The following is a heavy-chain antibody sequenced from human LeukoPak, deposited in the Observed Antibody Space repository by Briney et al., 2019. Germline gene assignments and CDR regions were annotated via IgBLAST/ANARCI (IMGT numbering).Heavy chain of an antibody. CDR3: AKPQWLVPYFDY. CDR1: GFTFSSYG. D-gene: IGHD6-19*01. Sequence: PGGSLRLSCAASGFTFSSYGMHWVRQAPGKGLEWVAFIRYDGSNKYYADSVKGRFTISRDNSKNTLYLQMNSLRAEDTAVYYCAKPQWLVPYFDYWGQGTLVTVSS. V-gene: IGHV3-30*02. J-gene: IGHJ4*02. CDR2: IRYDGSNK.